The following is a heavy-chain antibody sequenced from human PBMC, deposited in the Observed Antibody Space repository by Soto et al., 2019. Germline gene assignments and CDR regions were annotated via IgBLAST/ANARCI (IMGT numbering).Heavy chain of an antibody. CDR1: GFTFSSYG. D-gene: IGHD3-22*01. J-gene: IGHJ4*02. V-gene: IGHV3-33*01. Sequence: GGSLRLSCAASGFTFSSYGMHWVRQAPGKGLEWVAVIWYDGSNKYYADSVKGRFTISRDNSKNTLYLQMNGLRAEDTAVYYCARDRNYYDSSGFPGLFWGQGTLVTVSS. CDR2: IWYDGSNK. CDR3: ARDRNYYDSSGFPGLF.